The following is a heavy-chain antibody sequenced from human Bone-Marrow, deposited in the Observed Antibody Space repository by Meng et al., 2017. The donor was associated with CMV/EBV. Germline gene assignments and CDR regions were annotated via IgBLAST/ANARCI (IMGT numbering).Heavy chain of an antibody. V-gene: IGHV3-66*02. D-gene: IGHD6-13*01. CDR2: IYSGGNT. CDR1: GFTFSSYA. CDR3: ARGSTPVDGSSSVVEDY. Sequence: GGSLRLSCAASGFTFSSYAMSWVRQAPGKGLEWVSVIYSGGNTYYADSVKGRFTISRDTSKNTLYLQMNSLRAEDTAVYFCARGSTPVDGSSSVVEDYWGQGTLVTVSS. J-gene: IGHJ4*02.